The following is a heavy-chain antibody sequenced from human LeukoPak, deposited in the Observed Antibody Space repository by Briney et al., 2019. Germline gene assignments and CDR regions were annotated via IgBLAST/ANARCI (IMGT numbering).Heavy chain of an antibody. J-gene: IGHJ4*02. CDR2: ITPNSGGT. D-gene: IGHD3-22*01. CDR1: GYTFTGYY. Sequence: ASVKVSCKASGYTFTGYYMHWVRQAPGQGLEWMGWITPNSGGTNCAQKFQGRVTMTRDTSISTAYMELSRLRSDDTAVYYCARVQSRYYDSSGYYYYFDYWGQGTLVTVSS. CDR3: ARVQSRYYDSSGYYYYFDY. V-gene: IGHV1-2*02.